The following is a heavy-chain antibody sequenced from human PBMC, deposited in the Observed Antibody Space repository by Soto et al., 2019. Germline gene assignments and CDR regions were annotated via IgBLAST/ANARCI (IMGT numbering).Heavy chain of an antibody. CDR2: ISGSGGST. V-gene: IGHV3-23*01. Sequence: GGSLRLSCAASGFTFSSYAMSWVRQAPGKGLEWVSAISGSGGSTYYADSVKGRFTISRDNSKNTLYLQMNSLRAEDTAVYYCARDLKGSGILGMSLWGQGTLVTVSS. CDR3: ARDLKGSGILGMSL. D-gene: IGHD3-10*01. J-gene: IGHJ4*02. CDR1: GFTFSSYA.